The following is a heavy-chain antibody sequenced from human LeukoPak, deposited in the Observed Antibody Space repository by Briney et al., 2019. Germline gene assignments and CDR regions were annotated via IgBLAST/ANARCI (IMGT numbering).Heavy chain of an antibody. D-gene: IGHD1-14*01. CDR2: IIPIFGTA. CDR3: ARGGISLGAFDI. J-gene: IGHJ3*02. Sequence: GASVKVSCKASGGTFSSYAISWVRQAPGQGLEWMGGIIPIFGTANYAQKFQGRVTITTDESTSTAYVELSSLRSEDTAVYYCARGGISLGAFDIWGQGTMVTVSS. V-gene: IGHV1-69*05. CDR1: GGTFSSYA.